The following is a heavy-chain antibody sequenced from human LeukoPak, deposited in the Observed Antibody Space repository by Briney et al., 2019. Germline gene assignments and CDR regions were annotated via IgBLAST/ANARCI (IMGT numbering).Heavy chain of an antibody. CDR2: ISYDGSNK. J-gene: IGHJ3*02. Sequence: GGSLRLSCAASGFTFSNYAVHWVRQAPGKGLEWVAVISYDGSNKYYADSVKGRFTISRDNSKNTLYLQMNSLRAEDTAVYYCARSYDSSGDAFDIWGQGTMVTVPS. V-gene: IGHV3-30-3*01. CDR1: GFTFSNYA. CDR3: ARSYDSSGDAFDI. D-gene: IGHD3-22*01.